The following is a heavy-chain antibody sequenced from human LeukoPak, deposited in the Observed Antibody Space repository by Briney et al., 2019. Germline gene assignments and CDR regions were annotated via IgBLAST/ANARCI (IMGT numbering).Heavy chain of an antibody. D-gene: IGHD3-16*01. CDR2: INSDGSST. V-gene: IGHV3-74*01. CDR3: AQGPLWGDTAGY. J-gene: IGHJ4*02. CDR1: GFTFSSYW. Sequence: GGSLRLSCAASGFTFSSYWMHWVRQAPGKGLVWVSRINSDGSSTSYADSVKGRFTISRDNAKNTLYLQMNSLRAEDTAVYYCAQGPLWGDTAGYWGQGTLVTVSS.